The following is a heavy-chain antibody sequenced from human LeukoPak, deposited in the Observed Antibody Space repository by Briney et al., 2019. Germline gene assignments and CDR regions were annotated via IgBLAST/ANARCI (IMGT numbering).Heavy chain of an antibody. Sequence: SETLSLTCTVSGGSISSGGYYWSWIRQHPGKSLERIGYIYYSGSTYYNPSLKSRVTISVDTSKNQFSLKLSSVTAVDTAVYYCARGTAAGPFDYWGQGTLVTVSS. CDR3: ARGTAAGPFDY. V-gene: IGHV4-31*03. CDR1: GGSISSGGYY. J-gene: IGHJ4*02. CDR2: IYYSGST. D-gene: IGHD6-13*01.